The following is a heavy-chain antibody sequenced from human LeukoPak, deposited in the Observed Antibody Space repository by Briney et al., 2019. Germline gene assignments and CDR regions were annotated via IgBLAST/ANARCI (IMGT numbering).Heavy chain of an antibody. D-gene: IGHD3-16*01. V-gene: IGHV2-70*01. Sequence: SGPTLVNPTPTLTLTCTFSGFSLSSNGMCVSWIRQPPGKALEWLALIDWDDDKYYSTYLKTRLTISKDTSKNQVVLTMTNMDHVDTATYYCARMAYYDYSDYTAGYFDYWGQGTLVTVSS. J-gene: IGHJ4*02. CDR3: ARMAYYDYSDYTAGYFDY. CDR2: IDWDDDK. CDR1: GFSLSSNGMC.